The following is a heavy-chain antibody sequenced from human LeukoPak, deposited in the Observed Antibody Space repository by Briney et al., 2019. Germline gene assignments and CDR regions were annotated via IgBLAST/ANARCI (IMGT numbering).Heavy chain of an antibody. CDR1: GDSVSSKNGA. D-gene: IGHD6-19*01. Sequence: SQTLSLTCAVSGDSVSSKNGAWNWIRQSPSRGLEWLGRTYYRSKWYNDYAESMEGRMTISQDTSKNQYSLHLNSVTPDYTAVYYCARDLGTTGWHTFDYWRQGTQVTDSS. V-gene: IGHV6-1*01. CDR2: TYYRSKWYN. J-gene: IGHJ4*02. CDR3: ARDLGTTGWHTFDY.